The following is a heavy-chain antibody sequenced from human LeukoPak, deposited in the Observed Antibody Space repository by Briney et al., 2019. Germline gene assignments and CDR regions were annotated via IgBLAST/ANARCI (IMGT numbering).Heavy chain of an antibody. Sequence: GGSLRLSCTASGFAFSNHAMSWVRQAPGKGLEWVSSISISGGTTYYADSVKGRFTISRENSKSTLYLQMNSLRADDTAVYYCANEIRPNDYWGQGTLVTVSS. CDR1: GFAFSNHA. V-gene: IGHV3-23*01. J-gene: IGHJ4*02. CDR3: ANEIRPNDY. D-gene: IGHD4-17*01. CDR2: ISISGGTT.